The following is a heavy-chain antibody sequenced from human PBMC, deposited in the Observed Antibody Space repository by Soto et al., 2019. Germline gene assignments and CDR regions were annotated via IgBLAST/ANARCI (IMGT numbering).Heavy chain of an antibody. V-gene: IGHV3-23*01. D-gene: IGHD5-12*01. CDR1: GFTFSSYA. CDR3: AKDAISIVATRPYYFDY. CDR2: ISGSGGST. Sequence: PGGSLRLSCAASGFTFSSYAMSWVRQAPGKGLEWVSAISGSGGSTYYADSVKGRFTISRDNSKNTLYLQMNSLRAEDTAVYYCAKDAISIVATRPYYFDYWGQGTLVTVSS. J-gene: IGHJ4*02.